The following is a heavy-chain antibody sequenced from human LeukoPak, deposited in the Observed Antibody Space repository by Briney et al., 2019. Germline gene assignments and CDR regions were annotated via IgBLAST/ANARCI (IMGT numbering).Heavy chain of an antibody. CDR2: IYYSGST. D-gene: IGHD6-19*01. CDR1: GGSISSYY. CDR3: ARSYSGGWRGFDN. J-gene: IGHJ4*02. Sequence: SETLSLTCTVSGGSISSYYWSWIRQPPGKGLEWIGYIYYSGSTNYNPSLKSRVTISVDTSKNKFSLKLNSVTAADTAVYYCARSYSGGWRGFDNGGQEPLSPVS. V-gene: IGHV4-59*01.